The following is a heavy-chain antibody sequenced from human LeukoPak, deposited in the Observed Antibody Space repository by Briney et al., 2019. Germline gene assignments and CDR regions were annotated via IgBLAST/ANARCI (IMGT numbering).Heavy chain of an antibody. CDR3: ARGLYYDYVWGSYRYSQPADY. Sequence: ASVKVSCKASGCTFTSYDINWVRQATGQGLEWMGWMNPNSGNTGYAQKFQGRVTMTRNTSISTAYMELSSLRSEDTAVYYCARGLYYDYVWGSYRYSQPADYWGQGTLVTVSS. CDR1: GCTFTSYD. D-gene: IGHD3-16*02. CDR2: MNPNSGNT. J-gene: IGHJ4*02. V-gene: IGHV1-8*01.